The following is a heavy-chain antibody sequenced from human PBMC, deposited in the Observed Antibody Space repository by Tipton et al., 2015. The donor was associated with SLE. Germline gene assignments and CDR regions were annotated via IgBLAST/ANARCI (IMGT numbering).Heavy chain of an antibody. CDR2: VYYSGST. CDR3: ARLDYGGMDV. CDR1: GGSINRNY. D-gene: IGHD4/OR15-4a*01. V-gene: IGHV4-59*12. J-gene: IGHJ6*02. Sequence: TLSLTCTVSGGSINRNYWSWIRQPPGKGLEWIGYVYYSGSTNYNPSLKSRVTISMDSSKSQFSLKLNSVTAADTAVYYCARLDYGGMDVWGQGTTVTVSS.